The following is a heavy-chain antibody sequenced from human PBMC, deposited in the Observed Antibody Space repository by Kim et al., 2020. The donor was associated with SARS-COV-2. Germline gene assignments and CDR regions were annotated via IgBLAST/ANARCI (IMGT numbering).Heavy chain of an antibody. CDR1: GGSISSYY. Sequence: SETLSLTCTVSGGSISSYYWSWIRQPPGKGLEWIGYIYYSGSTNYNPSLKSRVTISVDTSKNQFSLKLSSVTAADTAVYYCARDMYYDFWSGPNRHNWFEPWGQGTLVTVSS. J-gene: IGHJ5*02. CDR2: IYYSGST. V-gene: IGHV4-59*13. D-gene: IGHD3-3*01. CDR3: ARDMYYDFWSGPNRHNWFEP.